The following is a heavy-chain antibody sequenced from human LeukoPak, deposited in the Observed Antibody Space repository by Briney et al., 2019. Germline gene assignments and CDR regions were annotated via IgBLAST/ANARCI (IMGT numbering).Heavy chain of an antibody. Sequence: ASVKVSCKASGYTFTSYNINWFRQAPGRGFEWLGFVSPQNGDTGYTQNFQGRVTMTRDASINTAYMELSGLRSEDTAVYYCVRHYYDYVAFDIWGQGTMVIVSS. V-gene: IGHV1-8*01. D-gene: IGHD3-22*01. CDR1: GYTFTSYN. J-gene: IGHJ3*02. CDR2: VSPQNGDT. CDR3: VRHYYDYVAFDI.